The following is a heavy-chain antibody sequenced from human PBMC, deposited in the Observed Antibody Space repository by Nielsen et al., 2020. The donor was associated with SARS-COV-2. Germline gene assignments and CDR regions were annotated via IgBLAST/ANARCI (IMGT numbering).Heavy chain of an antibody. Sequence: SETLSLTCTVSGGSISSSRYYWGWIRQPPGKGLEWIGSIYYSGSTYYNPSLKSRVTISVDTSKNQFSLKLSSVTAADTAVYYCAREDVLYYGSGSYYLWGQGTLVTVSS. J-gene: IGHJ4*02. CDR2: IYYSGST. D-gene: IGHD3-10*01. V-gene: IGHV4-39*07. CDR1: GGSISSSRYY. CDR3: AREDVLYYGSGSYYL.